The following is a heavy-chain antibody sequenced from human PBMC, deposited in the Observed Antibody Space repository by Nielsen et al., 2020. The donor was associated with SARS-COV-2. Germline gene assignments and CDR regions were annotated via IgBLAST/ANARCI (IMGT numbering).Heavy chain of an antibody. CDR1: GFTFSSYW. CDR2: IKQDGSEK. Sequence: GESLKISCAASGFTFSSYWMSWVRQAPGKGLEWVANIKQDGSEKYYVDSVKGRFTISRDNAKNSLYLQMNSLRAEDTAVYYCAKDSGPFDYWGQGTLVTVSS. V-gene: IGHV3-7*03. D-gene: IGHD6-25*01. J-gene: IGHJ4*02. CDR3: AKDSGPFDY.